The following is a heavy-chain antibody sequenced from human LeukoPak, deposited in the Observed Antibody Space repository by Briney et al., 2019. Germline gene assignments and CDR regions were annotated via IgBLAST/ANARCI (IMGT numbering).Heavy chain of an antibody. J-gene: IGHJ4*02. Sequence: SETLSLTCTVSGGSISGYYWSWIRQPAGKGLEWIGRIYASGSTNYNPSLKSRVTMSVDTSNNQFSLKLSSVTAADTAMYYCARHPVSPFDYWGQGTLVTVSS. D-gene: IGHD2/OR15-2a*01. CDR2: IYASGST. V-gene: IGHV4-4*07. CDR3: ARHPVSPFDY. CDR1: GGSISGYY.